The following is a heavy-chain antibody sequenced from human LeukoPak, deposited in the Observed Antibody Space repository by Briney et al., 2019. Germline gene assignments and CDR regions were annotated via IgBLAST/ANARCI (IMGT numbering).Heavy chain of an antibody. V-gene: IGHV3-23*01. CDR3: AKGGYGSGVLHFDY. CDR1: GFTFSSYA. J-gene: IGHJ4*02. CDR2: ISGSGGST. D-gene: IGHD3-10*01. Sequence: GGSQRLSCAASGFTFSSYAMSWVRQAPGKGLEWVSAISGSGGSTYHADSVKGRFTISRDNSKNTLYLQMNSLRAEDTAVYYCAKGGYGSGVLHFDYWGQGILVTVSS.